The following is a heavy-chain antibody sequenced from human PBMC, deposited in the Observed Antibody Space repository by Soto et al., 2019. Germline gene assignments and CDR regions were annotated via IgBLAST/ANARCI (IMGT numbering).Heavy chain of an antibody. J-gene: IGHJ4*02. CDR3: ATLPRNGRGSPLNC. Sequence: PGGSLRLSCSGSGFTFGSYALTWLRQTPGKGLECVGFIRSRRYGGTPDYATSVRGRFTISSDDSRGVAHLEMNSLNSDDTGVYYCATLPRNGRGSPLNCWGQGTPVTVSS. CDR1: GFTFGSYA. D-gene: IGHD1-1*01. V-gene: IGHV3-49*03. CDR2: IRSRRYGGTP.